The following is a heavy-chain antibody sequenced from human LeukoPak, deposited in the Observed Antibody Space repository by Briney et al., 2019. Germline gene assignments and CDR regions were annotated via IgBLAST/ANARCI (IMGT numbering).Heavy chain of an antibody. CDR3: ARVGSWDAFDI. V-gene: IGHV3-64*01. J-gene: IGHJ3*02. Sequence: WGSLRLSCAASGFTFSSYAMHWVRQAPGKGPEYVSALTSNGGNTYYANSVKGRFTISRDNSKNTLYLQMGSLRAEDKAVYYCARVGSWDAFDIWGQGTMVTVSS. D-gene: IGHD1-26*01. CDR1: GFTFSSYA. CDR2: LTSNGGNT.